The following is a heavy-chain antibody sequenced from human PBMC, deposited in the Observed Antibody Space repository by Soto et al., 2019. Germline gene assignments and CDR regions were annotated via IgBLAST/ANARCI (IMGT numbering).Heavy chain of an antibody. CDR1: GFTFSDHY. J-gene: IGHJ4*02. CDR3: ARGGKGTPFDY. D-gene: IGHD1-1*01. Sequence: GGSLRLSCVASGFTFSDHYMEWVRQAPGKGLEWVGRSRNKANSYTTEYAASVKGRFTISRDDSKNSLYLQMNSLKTEDTAVYYCARGGKGTPFDYWGQGTLVTVSS. V-gene: IGHV3-72*01. CDR2: SRNKANSYTT.